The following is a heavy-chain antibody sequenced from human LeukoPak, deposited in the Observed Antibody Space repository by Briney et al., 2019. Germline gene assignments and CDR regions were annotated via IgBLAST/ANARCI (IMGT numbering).Heavy chain of an antibody. D-gene: IGHD5-18*01. CDR3: ARVSYGLYYYYYGMDV. Sequence: SETLSLTCAVYGGSFSGYYWSWIRQPPGKGLEWIGEINHSGSTNYNPSLKSRVTISVDTSKNQFSLKLSSVTAADTAVYYCARVSYGLYYYYYGMDVWGQGTTATVSS. CDR2: INHSGST. CDR1: GGSFSGYY. J-gene: IGHJ6*02. V-gene: IGHV4-34*01.